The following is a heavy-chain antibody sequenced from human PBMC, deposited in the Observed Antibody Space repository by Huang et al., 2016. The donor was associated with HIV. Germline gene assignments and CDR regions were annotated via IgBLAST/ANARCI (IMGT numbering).Heavy chain of an antibody. CDR3: ATSRSGSGWFLDI. J-gene: IGHJ2*01. CDR2: VNHGGSN. V-gene: IGHV4-34*01. CDR1: GGSLHGYY. Sequence: QVQLYQWGAGPLRPSETLSLTCGVSGGSLHGYYWNWLRQSPGRGREWIGEVNHGGSNKYNPSLKSRVTISVDTSKSQFSLNLTSVTATDTADYYCATSRSGSGWFLDIWGRGTLVSVS. D-gene: IGHD6-19*01.